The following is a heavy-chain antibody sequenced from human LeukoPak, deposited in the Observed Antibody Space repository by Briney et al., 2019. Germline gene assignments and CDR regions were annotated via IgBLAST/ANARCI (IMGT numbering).Heavy chain of an antibody. CDR3: ARDPGIPAADYYFDY. D-gene: IGHD2-2*01. Sequence: GGSLRLSCAASGFTFSSYSMNWVRQAPGKGLEWVSSISSSSSYIYYADSVKGRFTISRDNSKNTLYLQMNSLRAEDTAVYYCARDPGIPAADYYFDYWGQGTLVTVSS. CDR1: GFTFSSYS. J-gene: IGHJ4*02. CDR2: ISSSSSYI. V-gene: IGHV3-21*01.